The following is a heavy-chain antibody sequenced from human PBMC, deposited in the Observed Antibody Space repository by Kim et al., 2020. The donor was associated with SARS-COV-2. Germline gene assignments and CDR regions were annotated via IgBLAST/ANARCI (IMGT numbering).Heavy chain of an antibody. Sequence: SETLSLTCTVSGGSISSYYWSWIRQPPGKGLEWIGYIYYSGSTNYNPSLKSRVTISVDTSKNQFSLKLSSVTAADTAVYYCARAREEGFYYYYGMDVWGQGTTVTVSS. CDR2: IYYSGST. J-gene: IGHJ6*02. CDR1: GGSISSYY. CDR3: ARAREEGFYYYYGMDV. V-gene: IGHV4-59*01.